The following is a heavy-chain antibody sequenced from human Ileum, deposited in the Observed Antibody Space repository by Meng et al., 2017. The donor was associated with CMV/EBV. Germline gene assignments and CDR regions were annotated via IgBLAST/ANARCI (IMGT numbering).Heavy chain of an antibody. CDR1: GYTFTRYV. D-gene: IGHD7-27*01. CDR3: AGNQPGEGADY. V-gene: IGHV7-4-1*02. CDR2: INTNTGNP. J-gene: IGHJ4*02. Sequence: FCKASGYTFTRYVMNWVRPAPGQGLGLIGWINTNTGNPLYAQGFTGRFVFSLDTSVSTAYLQISSLKAEDTAVYYCAGNQPGEGADYWGQGTLVTVS.